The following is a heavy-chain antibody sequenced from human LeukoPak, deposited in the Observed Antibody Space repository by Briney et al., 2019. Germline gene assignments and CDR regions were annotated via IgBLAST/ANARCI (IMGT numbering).Heavy chain of an antibody. CDR2: ITLSGGST. CDR1: GFTFSSYD. V-gene: IGHV3-23*01. CDR3: AKRGNPAVGHHYLDV. J-gene: IGHJ6*03. D-gene: IGHD2-2*01. Sequence: GGSLRLSCAASGFTFSSYDMSWVRQAPGKGLEWVSSITLSGGSTFYADSGKGRCTISRDNSKNTLYLQMNSLGAEDTAVYYCAKRGNPAVGHHYLDVWGEGTTVSVSS.